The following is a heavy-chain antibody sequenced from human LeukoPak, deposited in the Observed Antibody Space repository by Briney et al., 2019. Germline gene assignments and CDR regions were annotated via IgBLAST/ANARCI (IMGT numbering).Heavy chain of an antibody. CDR3: TRDRVRGTNYDILTGPFYYYYGMDV. CDR1: GYTFTSYG. Sequence: ASVKVSCKASGYTFTSYGMGWVRQAPGQGLEWMGWISADNDNTNYAQRLQGRVTMTTDTSTSTAYMELKSLKSDDTAVYFCTRDRVRGTNYDILTGPFYYYYGMDVWGQGTTVTVSS. V-gene: IGHV1-18*01. CDR2: ISADNDNT. D-gene: IGHD3-9*01. J-gene: IGHJ6*02.